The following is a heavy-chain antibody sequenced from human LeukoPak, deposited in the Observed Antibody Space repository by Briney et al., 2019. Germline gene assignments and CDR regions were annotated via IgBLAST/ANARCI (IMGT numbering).Heavy chain of an antibody. CDR3: ARDDGDYEHSLDY. CDR1: GGSISSYY. D-gene: IGHD4-17*01. V-gene: IGHV4-59*01. J-gene: IGHJ4*02. CDR2: IYYSGST. Sequence: PSETLSLTCTVSGGSISSYYWSWIWQPPGKGLEWIGYIYYSGSTNYNPSLKSRVTISVDTSKNQFSLKLSSVTAADTAVYYCARDDGDYEHSLDYWGQGTLVTVSS.